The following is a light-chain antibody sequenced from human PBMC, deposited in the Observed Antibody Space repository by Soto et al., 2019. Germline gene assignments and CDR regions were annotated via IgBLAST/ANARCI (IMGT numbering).Light chain of an antibody. J-gene: IGLJ1*01. CDR3: CSYAGSKNLT. CDR2: EVS. CDR1: SSDIGAYNY. V-gene: IGLV2-8*01. Sequence: QSALTQPPSASGSPGQSVTISCTGTSSDIGAYNYVSWYQQYPGKAPKLMIFEVSKRPSGVPDRFSGSKSGNTASLTVSGLQAEDEADYYCCSYAGSKNLTFGTGTKVTVL.